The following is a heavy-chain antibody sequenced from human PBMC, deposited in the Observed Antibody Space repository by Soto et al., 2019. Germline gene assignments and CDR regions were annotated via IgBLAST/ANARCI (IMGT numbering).Heavy chain of an antibody. J-gene: IGHJ3*02. D-gene: IGHD5-12*01. Sequence: PGGSLRLSCAASGFTFSDYYMSWIRQASGKGLEWVSYISSSGSTIYYADSVKGRFTISRDNAKNSLYPQMNSLRAEDTAVYYCARGRLATIGGESDAFDIWGQGTMVTVSS. CDR3: ARGRLATIGGESDAFDI. CDR2: ISSSGSTI. V-gene: IGHV3-11*01. CDR1: GFTFSDYY.